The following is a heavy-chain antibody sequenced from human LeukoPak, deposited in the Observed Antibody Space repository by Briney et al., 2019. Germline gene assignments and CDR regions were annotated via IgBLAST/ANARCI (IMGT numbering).Heavy chain of an antibody. Sequence: PSETLSPTCTVSGGSISSSSYYWGWIRQPPGKGLEWIGSIYYSGSTYYNPSLKSRVTISVDTSKNQFSLKLSSVTAADTAVYYCARGGSSWYYFDYWGQGTLVTVSS. CDR3: ARGGSSWYYFDY. J-gene: IGHJ4*02. D-gene: IGHD6-13*01. V-gene: IGHV4-39*07. CDR2: IYYSGST. CDR1: GGSISSSSYY.